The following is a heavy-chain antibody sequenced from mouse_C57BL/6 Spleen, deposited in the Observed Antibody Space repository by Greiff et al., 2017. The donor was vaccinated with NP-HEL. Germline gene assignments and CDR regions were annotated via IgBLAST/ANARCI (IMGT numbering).Heavy chain of an antibody. J-gene: IGHJ4*01. D-gene: IGHD2-5*01. V-gene: IGHV1-50*01. Sequence: QVQLQQPGAELVKPGASVKLSCKASGYTFTSYWMPWVQQRPGKGLEWIGEIDPSDSYTYYNQQFKGKVTLTVDTSSSTAYMQLSSLTSEDSAIYYYARKSYSNYGDYWGQGTSVTVSS. CDR2: IDPSDSYT. CDR1: GYTFTSYW. CDR3: ARKSYSNYGDY.